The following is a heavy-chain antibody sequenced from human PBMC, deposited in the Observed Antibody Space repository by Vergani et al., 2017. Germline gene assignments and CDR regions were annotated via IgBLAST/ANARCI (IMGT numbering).Heavy chain of an antibody. J-gene: IGHJ5*02. D-gene: IGHD1-26*01. V-gene: IGHV4-59*11. Sequence: QVQLQESGPGLVKSSETLSLTCSVSFDSIRNLYCNWIRQPPGKGLEWIVSIHYSENTNYNPSLKTRVTMSVDTSKNQFSLTLTSVTAADTAVYYCASATHSGERADRWGQGILVTVTS. CDR3: ASATHSGERADR. CDR1: FDSIRNLY. CDR2: IHYSENT.